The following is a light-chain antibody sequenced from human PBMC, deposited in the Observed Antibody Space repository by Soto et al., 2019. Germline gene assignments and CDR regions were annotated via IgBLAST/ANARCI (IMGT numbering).Light chain of an antibody. J-gene: IGLJ1*01. Sequence: QSVLTQPTSVSGSPGQSITISCTGTSSDVGGYNYVSWYQHHPGKAPKLMICDVSDRPSGVSNRFSGSKSGNTASLTISGLQAEDEADYYCSSYTSSSTWVFGTGTKVTVL. V-gene: IGLV2-14*03. CDR2: DVS. CDR1: SSDVGGYNY. CDR3: SSYTSSSTWV.